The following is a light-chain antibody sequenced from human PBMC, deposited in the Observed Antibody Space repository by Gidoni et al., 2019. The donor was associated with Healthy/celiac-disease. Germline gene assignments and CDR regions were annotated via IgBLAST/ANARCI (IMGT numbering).Light chain of an antibody. CDR2: AAS. V-gene: IGKV1-39*01. CDR3: QQSYSTPLT. Sequence: DIQMTQSPSSLSASVGDRVTITCRASQSISTYLNWYQQKPGKAPKFLIYAASSLQSGVPSRFSGSGSGTDFTLTIGSLQPEDFATYYCQQSYSTPLTFXGXTKVEIK. J-gene: IGKJ4*01. CDR1: QSISTY.